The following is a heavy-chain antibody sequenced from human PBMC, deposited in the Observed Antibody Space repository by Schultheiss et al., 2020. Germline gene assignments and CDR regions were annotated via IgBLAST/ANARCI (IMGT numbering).Heavy chain of an antibody. D-gene: IGHD2-15*01. J-gene: IGHJ5*02. V-gene: IGHV4-39*01. CDR2: IYYSGST. Sequence: SETLSLTCTVSGGSISSGSYYWSWIRQPPGKGLEWIGSIYYSGSTYYNPSLKSRVTISVDTSKNQFSLKLSSVTAADTAVYYCARRRCSGGSCYSSSWFDPWGQGTLVTVSS. CDR1: GGSISSGSYY. CDR3: ARRRCSGGSCYSSSWFDP.